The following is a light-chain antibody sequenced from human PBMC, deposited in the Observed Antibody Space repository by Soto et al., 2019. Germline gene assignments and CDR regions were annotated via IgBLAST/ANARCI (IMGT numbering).Light chain of an antibody. Sequence: DVVMTQSPLSLPVTLGQPASISCRSSQSLVYSDGNAYLNWFHQRPGQSPRRLIYKVSYRDSGVPDTFSGSASGTDFTLKISRVEAEDVGVYYCMQGTHWPPYTFGQGTKLEIK. CDR2: KVS. V-gene: IGKV2-30*01. CDR1: QSLVYSDGNAY. J-gene: IGKJ2*01. CDR3: MQGTHWPPYT.